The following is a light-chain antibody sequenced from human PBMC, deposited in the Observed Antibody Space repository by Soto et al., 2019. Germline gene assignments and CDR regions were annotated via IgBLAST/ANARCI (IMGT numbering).Light chain of an antibody. Sequence: SYELTQPPSVSVAPGQTARITCGGNNIESKSVHWYQQRPGQAPVLVVHDDSDRPSGIPERISGSNSGNTATLTISGLQAEDEADFYCSSYTSSSTLYVFGTGTKLTVL. CDR1: NIESKS. V-gene: IGLV3-21*02. CDR3: SSYTSSSTLYV. CDR2: DDS. J-gene: IGLJ1*01.